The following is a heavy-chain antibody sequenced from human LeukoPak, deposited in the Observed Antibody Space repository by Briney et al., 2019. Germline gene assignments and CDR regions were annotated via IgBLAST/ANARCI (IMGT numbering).Heavy chain of an antibody. D-gene: IGHD2-21*02. CDR2: IYYSGST. J-gene: IGHJ4*02. CDR1: GGSISSGDYY. Sequence: PSQTLSLTCTVSGGSISSGDYYWSWIRQPPGKGLEWIGYIYYSGSTYYNPSLKSRVTISVDTSKNQFSLKLSSVTAADTAVYYCARDVCVASRAGGDVIWGQGTLVTVSS. V-gene: IGHV4-30-4*08. CDR3: ARDVCVASRAGGDVI.